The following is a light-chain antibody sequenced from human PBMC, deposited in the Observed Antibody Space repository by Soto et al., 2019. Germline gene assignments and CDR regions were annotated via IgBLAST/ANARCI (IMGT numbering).Light chain of an antibody. CDR1: QGVSNDY. V-gene: IGKV3-20*01. J-gene: IGKJ1*01. CDR2: GAS. CDR3: QQYGSSIWT. Sequence: IVIAQSPGTLSLSPGERATLSCRASQGVSNDYLAWYPQRPGQAPRLLIFGASSRATGIPDRISGSGSGTDFTLTINRLEPEDFAVYYCQQYGSSIWTFGQGTKVDIK.